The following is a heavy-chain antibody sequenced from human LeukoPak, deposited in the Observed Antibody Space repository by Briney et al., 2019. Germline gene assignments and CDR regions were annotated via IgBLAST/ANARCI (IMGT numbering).Heavy chain of an antibody. CDR1: GDTFSFYA. V-gene: IGHV1-69*05. J-gene: IGHJ4*02. Sequence: GASVKVSCKAYGDTFSFYALSWVRQAPGQRLEWMGGYIPIFTRTDYAERFQGRVTITTDESSNTAYMELRGLRSDDTAVYYCARHMYYYENTGYYSNPFDSWGQGALVTVSS. D-gene: IGHD3-22*01. CDR3: ARHMYYYENTGYYSNPFDS. CDR2: YIPIFTRT.